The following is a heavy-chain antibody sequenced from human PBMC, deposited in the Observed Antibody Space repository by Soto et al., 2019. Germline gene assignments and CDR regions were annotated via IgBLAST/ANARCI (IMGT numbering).Heavy chain of an antibody. CDR3: AREYETGWST. CDR1: GDSVLNNTAA. V-gene: IGHV6-1*01. J-gene: IGHJ4*02. Sequence: SQTLSLTCAITGDSVLNNTAAWNWIRQSPSRGLEWLGRTYYRTKWYNEYALSVKTRITINPDTSKNQFSLQLSSVTPDDTAVYYCAREYETGWSTWGQGTLVTVSS. CDR2: TYYRTKWYN. D-gene: IGHD6-19*01.